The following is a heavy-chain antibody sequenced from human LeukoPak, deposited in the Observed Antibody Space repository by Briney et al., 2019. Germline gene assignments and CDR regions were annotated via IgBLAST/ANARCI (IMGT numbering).Heavy chain of an antibody. CDR2: INPNSGGT. CDR3: ARGLSVAGCDY. V-gene: IGHV1-2*02. D-gene: IGHD6-19*01. J-gene: IGHJ4*02. Sequence: ASVKVSCKASGGTFSSYAISWVRQAPGQGLEWMGWINPNSGGTNYAQKFQGRVTMTRDTSISTAYMDLSRLRSDDTTVYYCARGLSVAGCDYWGQGTLVTVSS. CDR1: GGTFSSYA.